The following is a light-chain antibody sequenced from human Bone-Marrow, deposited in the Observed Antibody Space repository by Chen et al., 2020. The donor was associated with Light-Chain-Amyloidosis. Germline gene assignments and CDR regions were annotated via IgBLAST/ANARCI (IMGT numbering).Light chain of an antibody. J-gene: IGLJ1*01. CDR2: EVT. V-gene: IGLV2-14*01. CDR3: SSETSRNTLV. CDR1: SSDVGGDNH. Sequence: QSALTQPASVSGSPGQSITISCTGTSSDVGGDNHVSWYQQHPDKAPKLMIYEVTNRPSWVPDRCSGYKADNRASLTISGLQTEEEADDFCSSETSRNTLVFGSGTRVTV.